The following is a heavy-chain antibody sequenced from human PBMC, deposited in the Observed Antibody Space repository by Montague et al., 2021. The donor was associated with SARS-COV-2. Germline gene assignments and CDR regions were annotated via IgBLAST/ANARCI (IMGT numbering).Heavy chain of an antibody. V-gene: IGHV3-48*03. CDR3: ARVAYDFWSGLSWGAFDI. CDR2: ISSSGSTI. J-gene: IGHJ3*02. CDR1: GFTFSSYE. D-gene: IGHD3-3*01. Sequence: SLSLSFSASGFTFSSYEMNWVRQAPGKGLEWVSYISSSGSTIYYADSVKGRFTISRDNAKNSLYLQMNSLRAEDTAVYYCARVAYDFWSGLSWGAFDIWGQGTMVTVSS.